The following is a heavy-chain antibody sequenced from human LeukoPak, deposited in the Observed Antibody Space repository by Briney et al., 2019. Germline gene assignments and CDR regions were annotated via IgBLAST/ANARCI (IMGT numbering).Heavy chain of an antibody. V-gene: IGHV1-8*01. CDR1: GYSFSSYD. D-gene: IGHD6-25*01. Sequence: ASVKVSCRASGYSFSSYDINWLRQVTGQGLEWMGWMNPNSANTGYAQKFQGRLTLTRTTSTNTAYMELSGLTSEDTAVYYCARDLAQKRYYFDYWGQGTLVTVSS. J-gene: IGHJ4*02. CDR3: ARDLAQKRYYFDY. CDR2: MNPNSANT.